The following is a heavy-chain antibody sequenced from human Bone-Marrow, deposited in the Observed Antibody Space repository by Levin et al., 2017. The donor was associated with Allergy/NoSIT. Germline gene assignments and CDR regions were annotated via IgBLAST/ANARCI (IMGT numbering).Heavy chain of an antibody. V-gene: IGHV3-11*06. CDR3: ARLPDFWSGYPGLDV. CDR1: GFTFSDYY. J-gene: IGHJ6*04. D-gene: IGHD3-3*01. CDR2: SSTSTSYT. Sequence: PGGSLRLSCAASGFTFSDYYMSWIRQAPGKGLEWVSYSSTSTSYTKYADSVKGRFTISRDNAKNSLYLQMNSLRAEDTAVYYCARLPDFWSGYPGLDVWGKGTTVTVSS.